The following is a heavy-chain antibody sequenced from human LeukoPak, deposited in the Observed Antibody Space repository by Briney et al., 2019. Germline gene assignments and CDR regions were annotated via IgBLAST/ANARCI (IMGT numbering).Heavy chain of an antibody. J-gene: IGHJ6*02. Sequence: GGSLRLSCAASGFTFSSYGMHWVRQAPGKGPEWVAVISYDGSNKYYADSVKGRFTISRDNSKNTLYLQMNSLRAEDTAVYYCAKVSTEDYYYGMDVWGQGTTVTVSS. CDR3: AKVSTEDYYYGMDV. V-gene: IGHV3-30*18. D-gene: IGHD4-17*01. CDR1: GFTFSSYG. CDR2: ISYDGSNK.